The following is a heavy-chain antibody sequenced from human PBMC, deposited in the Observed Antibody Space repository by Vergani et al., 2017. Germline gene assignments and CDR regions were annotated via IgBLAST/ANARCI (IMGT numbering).Heavy chain of an antibody. CDR2: IYYSENK. V-gene: IGHV4-39*07. J-gene: IGHJ6*03. CDR3: ARGQTGYSRDLSTYFFYMDV. Sequence: QVRLQESGPGLVKPSETLSLTCSVSGGSITYGAFYWGWIRQSPGKGLEWIGSIYYSENKFYNPSLESRVTLSIDTTKNQFSMKLKSVTAADSAFYFCARGQTGYSRDLSTYFFYMDVWGKGTTVTVSS. D-gene: IGHD3-3*01. CDR1: GGSITYGAFY.